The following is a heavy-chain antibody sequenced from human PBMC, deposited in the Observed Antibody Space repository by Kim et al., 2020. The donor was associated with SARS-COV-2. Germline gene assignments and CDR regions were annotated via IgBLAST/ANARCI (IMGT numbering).Heavy chain of an antibody. D-gene: IGHD2-2*01. CDR2: ISGSGGST. J-gene: IGHJ6*02. CDR1: GFTFSSYA. Sequence: GGSLRLSCAASGFTFSSYAMSWVRQAPGKGLEWIPAISGSGGSTYYADSVKGRFTISRDNSTNTLYLQMNSLRVEDTTVYYCAKDQIGYCSSTSCYVYPGYYYYGMDVWGQGTTVTVSS. CDR3: AKDQIGYCSSTSCYVYPGYYYYGMDV. V-gene: IGHV3-23*01.